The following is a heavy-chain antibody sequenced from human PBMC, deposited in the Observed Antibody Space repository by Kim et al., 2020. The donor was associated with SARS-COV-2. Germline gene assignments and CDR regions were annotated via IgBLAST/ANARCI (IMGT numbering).Heavy chain of an antibody. CDR3: ATGLRFLEWLPRY. V-gene: IGHV4-59*01. D-gene: IGHD3-3*01. CDR1: GGSISSYY. Sequence: SETLSLTCTVSGGSISSYYWSWIRQPPRKGLEWIGYIYYSGSTNYNPSLKSRVTISVDTSKNQFSLKLSSVTAADTAVYYCATGLRFLEWLPRYWGQGTLVTVSS. J-gene: IGHJ4*02. CDR2: IYYSGST.